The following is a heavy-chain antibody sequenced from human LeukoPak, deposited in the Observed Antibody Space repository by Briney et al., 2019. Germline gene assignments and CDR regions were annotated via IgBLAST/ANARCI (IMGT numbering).Heavy chain of an antibody. CDR1: GFTFSSYA. J-gene: IGHJ4*02. V-gene: IGHV3-23*01. CDR3: AKEHRSGWYLIIFDF. D-gene: IGHD6-19*01. Sequence: PGGSLRLSCAASGFTFSSYAMSWVRQAPGKGLEWVSGIGGGGGSTYYADSVKGRFTISRDNSKNTLFLQMNGLRADDTAVYYCAKEHRSGWYLIIFDFWGQGTLVTVSS. CDR2: IGGGGGST.